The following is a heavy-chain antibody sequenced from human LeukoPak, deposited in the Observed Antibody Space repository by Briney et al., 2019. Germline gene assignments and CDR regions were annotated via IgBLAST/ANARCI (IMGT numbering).Heavy chain of an antibody. J-gene: IGHJ4*02. CDR3: ARLSGSYGVSDY. V-gene: IGHV4-39*01. CDR1: GDSINSGSHY. Sequence: SETLSLTCSVSGDSINSGSHYWGWIRQSPGKGLEWIGSIFYTGTTDYNPSLKSRVTISVDTSKNQFSLKLSSVTAADTAVYYCARLSGSYGVSDYWGQGTLVTVSS. D-gene: IGHD1-26*01. CDR2: IFYTGTT.